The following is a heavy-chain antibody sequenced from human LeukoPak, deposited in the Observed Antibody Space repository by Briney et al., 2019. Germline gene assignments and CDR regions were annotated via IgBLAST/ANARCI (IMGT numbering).Heavy chain of an antibody. D-gene: IGHD3-9*01. J-gene: IGHJ3*02. Sequence: SETLSLTCTVAAGSISNYHWSWIRQPPGKGLEWIGCIFYSGSTNYNPSLKSRITVSVDTSKNQFSLKVTSVTAADTAVYYCARSGVFSGYDAFDIWGQGTMVTVSS. CDR1: AGSISNYH. CDR2: IFYSGST. V-gene: IGHV4-59*08. CDR3: ARSGVFSGYDAFDI.